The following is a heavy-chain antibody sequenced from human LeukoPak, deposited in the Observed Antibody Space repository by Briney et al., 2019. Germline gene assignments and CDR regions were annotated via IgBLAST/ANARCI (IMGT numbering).Heavy chain of an antibody. Sequence: PGGSLRLSCAASGFTFSSYAMSWVRQAPGKGLEWGSAFSGSGGSPYYADSVKGRFTISRDNSKNTLYLQMNSLRAEDTAVYYCAKGALSGIAVAPLVTPLDFWGQRTLVTVSS. CDR1: GFTFSSYA. CDR2: FSGSGGSP. D-gene: IGHD6-19*01. CDR3: AKGALSGIAVAPLVTPLDF. V-gene: IGHV3-23*01. J-gene: IGHJ4*02.